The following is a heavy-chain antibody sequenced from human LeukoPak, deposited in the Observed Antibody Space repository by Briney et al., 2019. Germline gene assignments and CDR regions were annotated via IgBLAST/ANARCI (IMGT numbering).Heavy chain of an antibody. CDR3: ARDRRRWLQSDAFDI. Sequence: SETLSLTCTVSGGSISSGSYYWSWIRQPAGKGLEWIGRIYTSGSTNYNPSLKSRVTTSVDTSKNQFSLKLSSVTAADTAVYYCARDRRRWLQSDAFDIWGQGTMVTVSS. CDR1: GGSISSGSYY. D-gene: IGHD5-24*01. V-gene: IGHV4-61*02. J-gene: IGHJ3*02. CDR2: IYTSGST.